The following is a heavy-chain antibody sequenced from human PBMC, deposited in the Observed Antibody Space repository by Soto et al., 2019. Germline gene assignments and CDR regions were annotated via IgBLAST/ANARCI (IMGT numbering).Heavy chain of an antibody. J-gene: IGHJ3*02. CDR2: INTDGATS. V-gene: IGHV3-74*03. CDR3: AREAGYCSSTSCYRRAFDT. D-gene: IGHD2-2*01. CDR1: GFTFSGHW. Sequence: EVQLVESGGDLVQPGGSLRLSCAASGFTFSGHWMHWVRQVPGKGLECVSRINTDGATSTYADSVKGRFTISRDNAKNTLYLQMSALRAVDTALYYCAREAGYCSSTSCYRRAFDTWGQGTTVTVSS.